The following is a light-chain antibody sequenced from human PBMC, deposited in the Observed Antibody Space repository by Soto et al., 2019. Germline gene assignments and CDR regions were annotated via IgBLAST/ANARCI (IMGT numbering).Light chain of an antibody. CDR1: QCVSRY. Sequence: ETMLYLSPATLSLSPGERATLXXXASQCVSRYLAWYQQKPGQAPRLLIYDASNRATGIPARFSGSGSGTDFTLTISSLEPEDFALYYCQQRSNRLWTSGQVSK. CDR2: DAS. V-gene: IGKV3-11*01. CDR3: QQRSNRLWT. J-gene: IGKJ1*01.